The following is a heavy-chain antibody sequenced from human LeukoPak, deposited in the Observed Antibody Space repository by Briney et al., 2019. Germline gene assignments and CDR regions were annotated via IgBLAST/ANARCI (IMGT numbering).Heavy chain of an antibody. CDR2: ISAYNGNT. Sequence: GASVKVSCKASGYTFTSYGISWVRQAPGQGLEWMGWISAYNGNTNYAQKLQGRVTMTTDTSTSTAYMELRSLRSDDTAVYYCARDSPYSGSYYEDPRFDYWGQGTLVTVSS. V-gene: IGHV1-18*01. D-gene: IGHD1-26*01. CDR3: ARDSPYSGSYYEDPRFDY. J-gene: IGHJ4*02. CDR1: GYTFTSYG.